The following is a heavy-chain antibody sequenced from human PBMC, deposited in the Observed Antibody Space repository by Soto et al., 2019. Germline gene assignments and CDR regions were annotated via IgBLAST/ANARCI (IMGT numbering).Heavy chain of an antibody. J-gene: IGHJ6*03. V-gene: IGHV3-11*01. CDR3: ARVLGHCSSTSCYPYYYMDV. Sequence: GGSLRLSCAASGFTFSDYYMSWIRQAPGKGLEWVSYISSSGSTIYYADSVKGRFTISRDNAKNSLYLQMNSLRAEDTAVYYCARVLGHCSSTSCYPYYYMDVWGKGTTVTVSS. CDR2: ISSSGSTI. D-gene: IGHD2-2*01. CDR1: GFTFSDYY.